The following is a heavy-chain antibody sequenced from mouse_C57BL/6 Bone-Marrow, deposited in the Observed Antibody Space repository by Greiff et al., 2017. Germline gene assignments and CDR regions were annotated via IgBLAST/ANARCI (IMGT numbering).Heavy chain of an antibody. V-gene: IGHV1-80*01. CDR2: IYPGDGDT. J-gene: IGHJ1*03. CDR1: GYAFSSYW. CDR3: ARDTTVVARYFDD. Sequence: VQVVESGAELVKPGASVKISCKASGYAFSSYWMNWVKQRPGKGLEWIGQIYPGDGDTNYNGKFKGKATLTADKSSSTAYMQLSSLTSEDSAVYFCARDTTVVARYFDDWGTGTTVTVSS. D-gene: IGHD1-1*01.